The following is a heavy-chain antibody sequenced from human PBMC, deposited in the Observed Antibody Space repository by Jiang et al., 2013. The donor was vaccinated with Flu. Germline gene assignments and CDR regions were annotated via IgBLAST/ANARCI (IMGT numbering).Heavy chain of an antibody. J-gene: IGHJ2*01. V-gene: IGHV4-59*08. CDR3: ARHYDWGRYWYFDL. CDR1: GGSISSYY. D-gene: IGHD7-27*01. Sequence: PGLVKPSETLSLTCTVSGGSISSYYWSWIRQPPGKGLEWIGYIYYSGSTNYNPSLKSRVTISVDTSKNQFSLKLSSVTAADTAVYYCARHYDWGRYWYFDLWGRGTLVTVSS. CDR2: IYYSGST.